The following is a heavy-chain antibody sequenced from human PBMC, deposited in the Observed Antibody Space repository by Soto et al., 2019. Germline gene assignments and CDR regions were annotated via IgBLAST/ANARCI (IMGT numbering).Heavy chain of an antibody. J-gene: IGHJ4*02. V-gene: IGHV3-23*01. CDR1: GFTLSSDA. D-gene: IGHD3-22*01. CDR2: ISSSGGGT. Sequence: EVQLLESGGGLVQPGGSLRLSCAASGFTLSSDAMSWVRQAPGKGLEWVSLISSSGGGTYYADSVNGRFTISRDSSRNMVYLQMNSLRPGDKATYSGAGRSSGYPYWGQGTLVTVSS. CDR3: AGRSSGYPY.